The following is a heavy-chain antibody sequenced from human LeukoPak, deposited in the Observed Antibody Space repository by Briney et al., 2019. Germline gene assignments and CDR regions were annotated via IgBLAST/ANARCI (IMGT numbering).Heavy chain of an antibody. Sequence: SQTLSLTCTVSGDSISISGYYWSWIRQHPGKGLEWIGYIYYSGSTYYNPSLKSRGSMSMDTSKNQFSLKLSSVTAADTAVYFCARAVASRYFDYWGQGTLVTVSS. J-gene: IGHJ4*02. CDR3: ARAVASRYFDY. D-gene: IGHD6-19*01. V-gene: IGHV4-31*03. CDR1: GDSISISGYY. CDR2: IYYSGST.